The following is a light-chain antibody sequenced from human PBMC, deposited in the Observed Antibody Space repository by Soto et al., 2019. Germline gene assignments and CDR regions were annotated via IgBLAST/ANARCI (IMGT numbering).Light chain of an antibody. CDR3: GSWDSSLSAYV. J-gene: IGLJ1*01. CDR2: EIN. Sequence: QSALTQPPSASGSPGQSATISCTGTSSDVGAYDYVSWYQQHPGKAPKLMIYEINKRPSGIPDRFSGSKSGTSATLGITGFQTGDEADYYCGSWDSSLSAYVFGTGTKVTVL. V-gene: IGLV2-8*01. CDR1: SSDVGAYDY.